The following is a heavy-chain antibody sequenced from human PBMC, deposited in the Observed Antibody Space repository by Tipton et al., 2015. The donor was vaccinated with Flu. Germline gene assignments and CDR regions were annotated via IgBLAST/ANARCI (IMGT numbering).Heavy chain of an antibody. CDR1: GGSISSSRYY. CDR2: IYHSGTA. V-gene: IGHV4-39*07. J-gene: IGHJ5*02. Sequence: TLSLTCTVSGGSISSSRYYWGWIRQPPGKRLEWIGSIYHSGTAYYNPSLKSRVTISVDTSKNQISLKLSSVTAADTAVYYCARYPESNYHWFGPWGQGALVTVSS. CDR3: ARYPESNYHWFGP. D-gene: IGHD4-11*01.